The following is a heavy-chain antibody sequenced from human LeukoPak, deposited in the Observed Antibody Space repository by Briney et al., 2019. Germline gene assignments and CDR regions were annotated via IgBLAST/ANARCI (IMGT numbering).Heavy chain of an antibody. D-gene: IGHD2-21*01. CDR2: VYYTGSI. CDR1: GGSISASSNY. J-gene: IGHJ5*02. V-gene: IGHV4-39*01. CDR3: ARRDYRAWIDP. Sequence: SETLSLACSVSGGSISASSNYWAWVRQPPGKGLEWIGSVYYTGSIRYNTSLKSRVTISVDMSKNDLFLTLNSVTAADSAFYYCARRDYRAWIDPWGQGILVTVSP.